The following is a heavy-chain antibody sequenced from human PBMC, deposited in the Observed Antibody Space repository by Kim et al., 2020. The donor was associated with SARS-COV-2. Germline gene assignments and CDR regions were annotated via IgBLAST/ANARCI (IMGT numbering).Heavy chain of an antibody. CDR3: ARGYSSSNWFDP. V-gene: IGHV4-34*01. CDR1: GGSFSGYY. J-gene: IGHJ5*02. CDR2: INHSGST. Sequence: SETLSLTCAVYGGSFSGYYWSWIRQPPGKGLEWIGEINHSGSTNYNPSLKSRVTISVDTSKNQFSLKLSSVTAADTAVYYCARGYSSSNWFDPWGQGTLV. D-gene: IGHD6-13*01.